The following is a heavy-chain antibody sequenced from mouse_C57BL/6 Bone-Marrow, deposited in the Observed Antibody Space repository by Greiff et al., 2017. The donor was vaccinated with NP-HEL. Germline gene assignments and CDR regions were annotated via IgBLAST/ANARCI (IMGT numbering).Heavy chain of an antibody. CDR1: GFNIKDDY. V-gene: IGHV14-4*01. Sequence: EVQRVESGAELVRPGASVKLSCTASGFNIKDDYMHWVKQRPEQGLEWIGWIDPENGDTEYASKFQGKATITADTSSNTAYLQLSSLTSEDTAVYYCTTDVFFAYWGQGTLVTVSA. J-gene: IGHJ3*01. CDR3: TTDVFFAY. CDR2: IDPENGDT.